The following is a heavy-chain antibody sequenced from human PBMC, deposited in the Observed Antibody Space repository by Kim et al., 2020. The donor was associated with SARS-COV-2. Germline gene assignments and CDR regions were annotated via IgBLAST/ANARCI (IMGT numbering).Heavy chain of an antibody. CDR2: IDKNGRNI. Sequence: GGSLRLSCAASGFTFSDYAMTWVRQFPGEGLDWVSSIDKNGRNIYYTDSAKGRFTISRDNSKHTLYLQMNSLRAEDTAVYYCAKKGRDTSSWYYFDYWGQGSLVTVSS. V-gene: IGHV3-23*05. CDR1: GFTFSDYA. CDR3: AKKGRDTSSWYYFDY. D-gene: IGHD6-13*01. J-gene: IGHJ4*02.